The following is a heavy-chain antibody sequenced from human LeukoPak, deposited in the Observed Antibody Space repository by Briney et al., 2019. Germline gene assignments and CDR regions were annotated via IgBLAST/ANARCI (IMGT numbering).Heavy chain of an antibody. CDR3: AKGPYCSGGSCYPNWFDP. Sequence: GGSLRLSCAASGFTFSSYAMSWVRQAPGKGLEWVSAISGSGGSTYYADSVKGRFTISRDNSKSTLYLQMNSLRAEDTAVYYCAKGPYCSGGSCYPNWFDPWGQGTLVTVSS. J-gene: IGHJ5*02. D-gene: IGHD2-15*01. CDR1: GFTFSSYA. CDR2: ISGSGGST. V-gene: IGHV3-23*01.